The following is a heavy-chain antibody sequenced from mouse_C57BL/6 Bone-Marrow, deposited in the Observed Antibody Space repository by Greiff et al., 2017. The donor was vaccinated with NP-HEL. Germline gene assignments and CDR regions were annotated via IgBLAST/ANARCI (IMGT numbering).Heavy chain of an antibody. V-gene: IGHV3-6*01. Sequence: EVQLQESGPGLVKPSQSLSLTCSVTGYSITSGYYWNWIRQFPGNKLEWMGYISYDGSNNYNPSLKNRISITRDTSKNQFFLKLNSVTTEDTATYYCAREGGYVYAMDYWGQGTSVTVSS. CDR3: AREGGYVYAMDY. CDR1: GYSITSGYY. J-gene: IGHJ4*01. CDR2: ISYDGSN. D-gene: IGHD2-2*01.